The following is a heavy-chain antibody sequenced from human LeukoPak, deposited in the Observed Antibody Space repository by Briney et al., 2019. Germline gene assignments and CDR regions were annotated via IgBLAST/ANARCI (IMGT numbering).Heavy chain of an antibody. CDR2: IYSGGST. CDR1: GFTFSSYA. V-gene: IGHV3-66*01. J-gene: IGHJ4*02. CDR3: ARDSSGLSN. Sequence: GGSLRLPCAASGFTFSSYAMSWVRQAPGKGLEWVSVIYSGGSTYYADSVKGRFTISRDNSKNTLYLQMNSLRAEDTAVYYCARDSSGLSNWGQGTLVTVSS. D-gene: IGHD6-19*01.